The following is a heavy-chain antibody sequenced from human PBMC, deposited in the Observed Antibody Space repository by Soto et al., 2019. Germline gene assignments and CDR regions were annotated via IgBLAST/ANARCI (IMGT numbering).Heavy chain of an antibody. CDR2: ISSSSSYI. CDR1: GFTFSSYS. CDR3: GSGLDMDV. D-gene: IGHD5-12*01. J-gene: IGHJ6*02. Sequence: GGSLRLSCAASGFTFSSYSMNWVRQAPGKGLEWVSSISSSSSYIYYADSVKGRFTISRDNSKNTLYLQMNSLRAEDTDVYCCGSGLDMDVWGQGTTVTVSS. V-gene: IGHV3-21*04.